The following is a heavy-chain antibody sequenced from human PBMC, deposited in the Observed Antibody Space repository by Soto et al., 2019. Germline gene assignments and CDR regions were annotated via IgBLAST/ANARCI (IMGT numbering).Heavy chain of an antibody. CDR3: ARVNRQQLVDY. CDR2: IYSGGST. V-gene: IGHV3-53*01. Sequence: PGGSLRLSXAASGFTVSSNYMSWVRQAPGKGLEWVSVIYSGGSTYYADSVKGRFTISRDNSKNTLYLQMNSLRAEDTAVYYCARVNRQQLVDYWGQGTLVTVSS. D-gene: IGHD6-13*01. J-gene: IGHJ4*02. CDR1: GFTVSSNY.